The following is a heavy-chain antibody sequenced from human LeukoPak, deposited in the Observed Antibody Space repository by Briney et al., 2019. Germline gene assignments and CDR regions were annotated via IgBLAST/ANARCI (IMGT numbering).Heavy chain of an antibody. J-gene: IGHJ6*02. Sequence: ASVKVSCKASGGTFSSYAISWVRQAPGRGLEWMGGIIPIFGTANYAQKFQGRVTITADESTSTAYMELSSLRSEDTAVYYCARVALGRRWLQTSYYYGMDVWGQGTTVTVSS. V-gene: IGHV1-69*13. CDR1: GGTFSSYA. D-gene: IGHD5-24*01. CDR3: ARVALGRRWLQTSYYYGMDV. CDR2: IIPIFGTA.